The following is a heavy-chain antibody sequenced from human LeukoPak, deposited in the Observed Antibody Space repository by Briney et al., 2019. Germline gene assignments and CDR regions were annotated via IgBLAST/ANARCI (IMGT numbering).Heavy chain of an antibody. V-gene: IGHV3-23*01. CDR2: ISGSGGST. D-gene: IGHD1-26*01. CDR3: AKPDSGSYYWGLVYFDY. J-gene: IGHJ4*02. Sequence: GGTLRLSCAASGFTFSSYAMSWVRQAPGKGLEWVSAISGSGGSTYYADSVKGRFTISRDNSKNTLYLQMNSLRAEDTAVYYCAKPDSGSYYWGLVYFDYWGQGTLVTVSS. CDR1: GFTFSSYA.